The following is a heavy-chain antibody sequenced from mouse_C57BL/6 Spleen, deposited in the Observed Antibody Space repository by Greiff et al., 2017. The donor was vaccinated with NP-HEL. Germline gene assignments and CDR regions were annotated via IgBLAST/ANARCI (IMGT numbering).Heavy chain of an antibody. V-gene: IGHV1-53*01. D-gene: IGHD2-3*01. CDR1: GYTFTSYW. CDR3: ARWRGYDYWYFDV. Sequence: QVQLQQPGTELVKPGASVKLSCKASGYTFTSYWMHWVKQRPGQGLEWIGNINPSNGGTNYNETFKSKAKLTVDKSASTAYMQLSSLTSEDSAVYYCARWRGYDYWYFDVWGTGTTVTVSS. CDR2: INPSNGGT. J-gene: IGHJ1*03.